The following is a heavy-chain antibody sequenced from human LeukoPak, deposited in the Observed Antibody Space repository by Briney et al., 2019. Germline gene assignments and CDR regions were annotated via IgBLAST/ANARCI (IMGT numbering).Heavy chain of an antibody. Sequence: SETLSLTCTVSGYSISSGYYWGWIRQPPGKGLEWIGSIYHSGSTYYNPSLKSRVTISVDTSKNQFSLKLSSVTAADTAVCYCAREGGHYDILTGYYVDWFDPWGQGTLVTVSS. V-gene: IGHV4-38-2*02. J-gene: IGHJ5*02. CDR2: IYHSGST. CDR1: GYSISSGYY. CDR3: AREGGHYDILTGYYVDWFDP. D-gene: IGHD3-9*01.